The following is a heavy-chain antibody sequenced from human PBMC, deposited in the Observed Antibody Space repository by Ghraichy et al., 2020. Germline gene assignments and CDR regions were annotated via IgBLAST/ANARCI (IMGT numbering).Heavy chain of an antibody. CDR2: TYYRSKWYN. CDR3: ARGSLVSRFWSGSGKGMDV. CDR1: GDNVSSNSAA. Sequence: SQTLSLTCAISGDNVSSNSAAWNWIRQSPSRGLEWLGRTYYRSKWYNDYAVSVKSRITINPDTSKNQFSLQLNSVTPEDTAVYYCARGSLVSRFWSGSGKGMDVWGQGTTVTVSS. D-gene: IGHD3-3*01. J-gene: IGHJ6*02. V-gene: IGHV6-1*01.